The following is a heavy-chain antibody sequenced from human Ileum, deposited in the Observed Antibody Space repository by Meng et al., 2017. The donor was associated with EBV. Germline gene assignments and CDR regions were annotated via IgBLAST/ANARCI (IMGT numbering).Heavy chain of an antibody. J-gene: IGHJ2*01. CDR2: IYNSGST. CDR1: GGSISSSNYY. CDR3: ARGQKGYFDL. Sequence: EQLQATGPGLVNPSQTLSLTCTVSGGSISSSNYYWSWIRQPPGKGLEWSGHIYNSGSTYYNPSLKSRITISVDTSKNQFSLKLSSVTAADTAVYYCARGQKGYFDLWGRGTLVTVSS. V-gene: IGHV4-30-4*01.